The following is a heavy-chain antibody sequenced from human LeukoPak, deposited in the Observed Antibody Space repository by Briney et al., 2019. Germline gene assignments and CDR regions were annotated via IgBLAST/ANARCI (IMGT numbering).Heavy chain of an antibody. Sequence: GGSLRLSCAASGFNFRGYAMSWVRQAPGKGLEWVSAMSGRGARSHYAESVRGRFTISRDNSQDTLHLQMNSLRAEYTAVYYCAKEVVLGETNYYYYGMDVWGQGTTVTVSS. D-gene: IGHD1-26*01. J-gene: IGHJ6*02. CDR3: AKEVVLGETNYYYYGMDV. V-gene: IGHV3-23*01. CDR1: GFNFRGYA. CDR2: MSGRGARS.